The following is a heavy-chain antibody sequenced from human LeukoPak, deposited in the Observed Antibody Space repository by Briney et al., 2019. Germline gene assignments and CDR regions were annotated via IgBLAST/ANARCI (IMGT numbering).Heavy chain of an antibody. CDR2: IRYDGSNK. J-gene: IGHJ4*02. CDR1: GFTFSSYG. CDR3: AIGAGGYFDY. Sequence: SGGSLRLSCAASGFTFSSYGMHWGRQAPGKGLEWVAFIRYDGSNKYYADSVKGRFTISRDNSKNTLYLQMNSLRAEDTAVYYCAIGAGGYFDYWGQGTLVTVSS. D-gene: IGHD3-22*01. V-gene: IGHV3-30*02.